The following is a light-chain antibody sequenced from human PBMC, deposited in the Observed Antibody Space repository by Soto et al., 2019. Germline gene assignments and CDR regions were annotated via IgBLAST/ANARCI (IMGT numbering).Light chain of an antibody. CDR2: EVS. J-gene: IGLJ2*01. Sequence: QSALTQPPSASGSPGQAVTISCTGTSSDVGGYNYVSWYQQHPGKAPKLMIYEVSKRPSGVPDRFSGSKSGNTASLTVSGLQAEDEAAYYCSSYAGSNKLVFGGGTQLTVL. CDR1: SSDVGGYNY. CDR3: SSYAGSNKLV. V-gene: IGLV2-8*01.